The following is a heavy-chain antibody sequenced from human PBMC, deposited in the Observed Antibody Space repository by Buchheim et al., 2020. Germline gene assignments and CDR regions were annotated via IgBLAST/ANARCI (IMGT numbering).Heavy chain of an antibody. V-gene: IGHV4-59*01. CDR1: GGSISSYY. CDR3: ARLGKYYYYGMDV. D-gene: IGHD7-27*01. Sequence: QVQLQESGPGLVKPSETLSLTCTVSGGSISSYYWSWIRQPPGKGLEWIGYIYYSGSTSYNPSLKRRVPISVDTSKNQFSLKLSSVTAADTAIYYCARLGKYYYYGMDVWGQGTT. CDR2: IYYSGST. J-gene: IGHJ6*02.